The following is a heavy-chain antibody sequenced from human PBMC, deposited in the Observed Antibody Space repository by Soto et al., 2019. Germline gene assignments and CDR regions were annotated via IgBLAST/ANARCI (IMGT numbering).Heavy chain of an antibody. D-gene: IGHD3-22*01. J-gene: IGHJ4*02. CDR3: ARHALRSYDSSGYYRY. CDR2: IIPIFGTA. V-gene: IGHV1-69*13. CDR1: GGTFSSYA. Sequence: GASVKVSCKASGGTFSSYAISWVRQAPGQGLEWMGGIIPIFGTANYAQKFRGRVTITADESTSTAYMELSSLRSEDTAVYYCARHALRSYDSSGYYRYWGQGTLVTVSS.